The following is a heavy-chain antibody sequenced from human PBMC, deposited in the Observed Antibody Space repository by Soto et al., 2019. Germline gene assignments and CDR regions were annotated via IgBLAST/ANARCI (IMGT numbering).Heavy chain of an antibody. CDR1: GYTFTRSG. J-gene: IGHJ6*02. V-gene: IGHV1-18*01. CDR3: AREGVAPYYYSGMDV. CDR2: ISTYNGDT. D-gene: IGHD5-12*01. Sequence: QVQLVQSGAEVKKPGASVKVSCKASGYTFTRSGISWVRQAPGQGLEWMGWISTYNGDTNYAQTFQGRVTMTTDPSTSTVYMELRSLRSDDTAVYYCAREGVAPYYYSGMDVWGQGTPVTVSS.